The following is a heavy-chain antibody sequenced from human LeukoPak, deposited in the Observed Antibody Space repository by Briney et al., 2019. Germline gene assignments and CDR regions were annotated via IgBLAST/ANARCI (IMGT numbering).Heavy chain of an antibody. Sequence: ASVKVSCKASGYTFTSYGISWVRQAPGQGLEWMGWISAYNGNTNYAQKLQGRVTMTTDTSTSTAYMELRSLRSDDTAVYYCARDNADPVNYYDSSGYYARGYFDYWGQGTLVTVSS. V-gene: IGHV1-18*01. J-gene: IGHJ4*02. CDR1: GYTFTSYG. CDR2: ISAYNGNT. D-gene: IGHD3-22*01. CDR3: ARDNADPVNYYDSSGYYARGYFDY.